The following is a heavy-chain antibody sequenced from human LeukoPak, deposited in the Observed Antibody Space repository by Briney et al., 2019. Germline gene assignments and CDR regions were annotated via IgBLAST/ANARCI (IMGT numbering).Heavy chain of an antibody. Sequence: PSETLSLTCTVSGGSIINYYWSWIRLPPGKGLECIGYIYASRSTNYNPSLESRVTISLDSSRNQFSLKVNSVTAADTAVYYCARQGGYSSPFAVWGKGTTVTVS. CDR3: ARQGGYSSPFAV. D-gene: IGHD6-13*01. V-gene: IGHV4-4*09. CDR1: GGSIINYY. J-gene: IGHJ6*03. CDR2: IYASRST.